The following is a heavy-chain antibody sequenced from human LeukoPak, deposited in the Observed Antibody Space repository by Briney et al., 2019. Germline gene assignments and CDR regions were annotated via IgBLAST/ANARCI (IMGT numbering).Heavy chain of an antibody. CDR3: ARTPTFFGYYFDY. CDR1: GFTFSSYA. J-gene: IGHJ4*02. V-gene: IGHV3-30-3*01. Sequence: GGSLRLSCAASGFTFSSYAMHWVRQAPGKGLEWVAVISYDGSNKYYADSVKGRFTISRDNSKNTLYLQMNSLRAEDTAVHYCARTPTFFGYYFDYWGQGTLVTVSS. CDR2: ISYDGSNK. D-gene: IGHD3-10*01.